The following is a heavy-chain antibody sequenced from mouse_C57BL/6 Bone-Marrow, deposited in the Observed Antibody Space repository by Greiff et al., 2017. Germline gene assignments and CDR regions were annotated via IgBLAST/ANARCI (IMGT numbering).Heavy chain of an antibody. CDR1: GYTFPSYW. J-gene: IGHJ4*01. CDR3: ARWRVHSLYAMDY. V-gene: IGHV1-52*01. D-gene: IGHD5-1*01. CDR2: IDPSDSET. Sequence: VKLQQPGAELVRPGSSVKLSCKASGYTFPSYWMHWVKQRPIQGLEWIGNIDPSDSETHYNQKFKDKATLTVDKSSSTAYMQLSSRTSEDYAVYYCARWRVHSLYAMDYWGQGTSVTVSS.